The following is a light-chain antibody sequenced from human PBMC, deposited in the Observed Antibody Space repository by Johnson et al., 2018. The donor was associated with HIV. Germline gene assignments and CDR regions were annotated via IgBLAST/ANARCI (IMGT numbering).Light chain of an antibody. J-gene: IGLJ1*01. Sequence: QSVLTQPPSVSAAPGQKVTIFCSGSSSNIGNNYVSWYQQLPGTAPKLLIYENNKRPSGIPDRFSGSKSGTSATLGITGLKTGDEADYYCGTWHGALSGGGVFGTGTRVTVL. V-gene: IGLV1-51*02. CDR3: GTWHGALSGGGV. CDR2: ENN. CDR1: SSNIGNNY.